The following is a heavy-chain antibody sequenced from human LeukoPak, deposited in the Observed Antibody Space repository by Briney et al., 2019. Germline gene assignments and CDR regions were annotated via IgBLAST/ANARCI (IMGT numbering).Heavy chain of an antibody. CDR3: AKDASHGDSCYYFDY. V-gene: IGHV3-23*01. CDR2: ISATGGSR. Sequence: GGSLRLSCAASGFTFSSYSMNWVRQAPGKGLEWVSGISATGGSRDYADSVKGRFTISRDNSKNILYLQMNSLRAEDTATYYCAKDASHGDSCYYFDYWGQGTLVTVSS. CDR1: GFTFSSYS. J-gene: IGHJ4*02. D-gene: IGHD2-2*01.